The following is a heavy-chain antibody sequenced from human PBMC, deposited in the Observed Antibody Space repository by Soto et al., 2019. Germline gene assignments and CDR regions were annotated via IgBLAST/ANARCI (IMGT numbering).Heavy chain of an antibody. J-gene: IGHJ6*02. Sequence: SETLSLTCTVSGGSISSGGYYWSWIRQHPGKGLEWIGYIYYSGSTYYNPSLKSRVTISVDTSKNQFSLKLSSVTAADTAVYYCARKPVAQDHYYYYGMDVWGQGTTVTVSS. CDR3: ARKPVAQDHYYYYGMDV. CDR1: GGSISSGGYY. V-gene: IGHV4-31*03. D-gene: IGHD5-12*01. CDR2: IYYSGST.